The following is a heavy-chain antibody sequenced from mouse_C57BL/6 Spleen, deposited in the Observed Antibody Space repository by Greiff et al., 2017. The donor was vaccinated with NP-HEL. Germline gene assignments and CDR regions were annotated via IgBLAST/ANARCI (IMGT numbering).Heavy chain of an antibody. Sequence: EVKLMESGPELVKPGASVKISCKASGYSFTDYNMNWVKQSNGKSLEWIGVINPNYGTTSYNQKFKGKATLTVDQSSSTAYMQLNSLTSEDSAVYYCAREGLLRSYFDYWGQGTTLTVSS. V-gene: IGHV1-39*01. CDR3: AREGLLRSYFDY. CDR2: INPNYGTT. J-gene: IGHJ2*01. D-gene: IGHD1-1*01. CDR1: GYSFTDYN.